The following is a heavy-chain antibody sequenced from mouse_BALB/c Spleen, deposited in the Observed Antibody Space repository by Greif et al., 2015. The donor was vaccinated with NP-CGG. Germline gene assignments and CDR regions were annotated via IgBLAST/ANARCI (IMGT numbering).Heavy chain of an antibody. CDR1: GYTFTSYY. D-gene: IGHD2-14*01. CDR2: IYPGNVNT. Sequence: QVQLQQSGPELVKPGASVRISCKASGYTFTSYYIHWVKQRPGQGLEWIGWIYPGNVNTKYNEKFKGKATLTADKSSSTAYMQHSSLTSEDSAVYFCANYRYDYYAMDYWGQGTSVTVSS. V-gene: IGHV1S56*01. J-gene: IGHJ4*01. CDR3: ANYRYDYYAMDY.